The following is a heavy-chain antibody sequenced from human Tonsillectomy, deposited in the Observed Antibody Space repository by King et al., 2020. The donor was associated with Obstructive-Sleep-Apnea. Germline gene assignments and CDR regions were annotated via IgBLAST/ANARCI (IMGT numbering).Heavy chain of an antibody. V-gene: IGHV3-30*04. CDR3: ARDLWFGAPFDY. J-gene: IGHJ4*02. D-gene: IGHD3-10*01. CDR2: ISYDGSNK. Sequence: VQLVESGGGVVQPGRSLRLSCAASGFTFSSYAMHWVRQAPGKGLEWVAVISYDGSNKYYADSVKGRFTISRDNSKNTLYLQMNSLRAEATAVYYCARDLWFGAPFDYWGQGTLVTVSS. CDR1: GFTFSSYA.